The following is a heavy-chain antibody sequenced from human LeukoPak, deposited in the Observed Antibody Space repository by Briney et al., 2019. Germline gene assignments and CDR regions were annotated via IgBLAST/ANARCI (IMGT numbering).Heavy chain of an antibody. CDR1: GYTFTNYG. V-gene: IGHV1-18*01. CDR3: ARDSRSRKYSSSWTPYYYYYMDV. D-gene: IGHD6-13*01. CDR2: ISAYNGNT. Sequence: ASVKVSCKASGYTFTNYGISWVRQAPGQGLEWMGWISAYNGNTNYAQKLQGRVTMTRDTSSSTAYMELSSLRSEDTAVYYCARDSRSRKYSSSWTPYYYYYMDVWGKGTTVTVSS. J-gene: IGHJ6*03.